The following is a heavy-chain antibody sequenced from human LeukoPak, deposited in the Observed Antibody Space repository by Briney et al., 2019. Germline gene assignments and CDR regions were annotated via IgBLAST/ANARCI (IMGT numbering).Heavy chain of an antibody. J-gene: IGHJ4*02. V-gene: IGHV4-39*07. Sequence: SETLSLTCTGSGGSISSSSYYWGWIRQPPGKGLEGIGRVYYSGSTYDNPSLTRPPTISVDTSKNHFSLKLSSVTAADTAVYYCARATDPFDYWGQGTLVTVSS. CDR3: ARATDPFDY. CDR1: GGSISSSSYY. CDR2: VYYSGST.